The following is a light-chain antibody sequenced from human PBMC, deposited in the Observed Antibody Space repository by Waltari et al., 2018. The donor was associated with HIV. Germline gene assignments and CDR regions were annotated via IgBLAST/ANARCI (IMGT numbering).Light chain of an antibody. J-gene: IGLJ2*01. CDR2: SNN. V-gene: IGLV1-44*01. CDR1: SSNIGSNT. CDR3: AAWDDSLNGVV. Sequence: SGSSSNIGSNTVNWYQQLPGTAPKLLIYSNNQRPSGVPDRLSGSKSGTSASLAISGLQSEDEADYYCAAWDDSLNGVVFGGGTKLTVL.